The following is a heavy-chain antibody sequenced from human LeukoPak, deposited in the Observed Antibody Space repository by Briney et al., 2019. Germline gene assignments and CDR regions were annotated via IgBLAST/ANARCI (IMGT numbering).Heavy chain of an antibody. J-gene: IGHJ3*02. D-gene: IGHD3-9*01. V-gene: IGHV4-39*01. Sequence: PSETLSLTCTVSGGSISSSSYYWGWIRQPPGKGLEWIGSIYYSGSTYYNPSLKSRVTISVDTSKNQLSLKLSSVTAADTAVYYCARIGYFDWLLSERGAFDIWGQGTMVTVSS. CDR3: ARIGYFDWLLSERGAFDI. CDR1: GGSISSSSYY. CDR2: IYYSGST.